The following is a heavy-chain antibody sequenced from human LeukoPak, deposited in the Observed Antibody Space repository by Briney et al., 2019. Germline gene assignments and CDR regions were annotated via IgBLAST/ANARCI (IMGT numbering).Heavy chain of an antibody. D-gene: IGHD6-13*01. CDR2: ISSSGSTI. V-gene: IGHV3-48*03. Sequence: GGSLRLSCAASGFTFSSYEMNWVRQAPGKGLEWVSYISSSGSTIYYADSVKGRFTISRDNAKNSLYLQVNGLRAEDTAVYYCASLTAAAPYYYYYMDVWGKGTTVTVSS. J-gene: IGHJ6*03. CDR3: ASLTAAAPYYYYYMDV. CDR1: GFTFSSYE.